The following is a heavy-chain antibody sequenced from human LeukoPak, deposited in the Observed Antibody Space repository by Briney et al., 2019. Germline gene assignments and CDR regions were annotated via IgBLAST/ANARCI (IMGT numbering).Heavy chain of an antibody. CDR1: GFTFSSYS. Sequence: KPGGSLRLSCAASGFTFSSYSMNWVRQAPGKGLEWVSSISSSSSYIYYADSVKGRFTISRDNAKNSLYLQMNSLRAEDTAVYYCARDPEGDAAAEDFDYWGQGTLVTVSS. CDR2: ISSSSSYI. D-gene: IGHD6-13*01. V-gene: IGHV3-21*01. J-gene: IGHJ4*02. CDR3: ARDPEGDAAAEDFDY.